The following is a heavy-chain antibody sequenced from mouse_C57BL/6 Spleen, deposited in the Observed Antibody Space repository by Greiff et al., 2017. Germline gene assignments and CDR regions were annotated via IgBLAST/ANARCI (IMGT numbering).Heavy chain of an antibody. CDR2: IYPGSGSA. Sequence: VQLQQPGAELVKPGASVKMSCKASGYTFTSYWITWVKQRPGQGLEWIGDIYPGSGSANYNEKFKSKATLTVDTSSSTAYMQLSSLTSEDSAVYYCARSGYDPWYFDVWGTGTTGTVSS. CDR1: GYTFTSYW. V-gene: IGHV1-55*01. J-gene: IGHJ1*03. CDR3: ARSGYDPWYFDV. D-gene: IGHD2-2*01.